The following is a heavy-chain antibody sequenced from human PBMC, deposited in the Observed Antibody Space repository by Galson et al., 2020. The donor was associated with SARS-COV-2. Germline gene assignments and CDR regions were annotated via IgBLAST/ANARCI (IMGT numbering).Heavy chain of an antibody. CDR2: ISYDGSNK. J-gene: IGHJ4*02. V-gene: IGHV3-30*04. Sequence: QAGGSLRLSCAASGFTFSSYAMHWVRQAPGKGLEWVAVISYDGSNKYYADSVKGRFTISRDNSKNTLYLQMNSLRAEDTAVYYCAGEIQPWSPPHYWGQGTLVTVSS. CDR1: GFTFSSYA. CDR3: AGEIQPWSPPHY. D-gene: IGHD5-18*01.